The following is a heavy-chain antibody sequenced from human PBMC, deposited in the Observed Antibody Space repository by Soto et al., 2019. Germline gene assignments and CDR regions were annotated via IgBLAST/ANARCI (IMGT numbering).Heavy chain of an antibody. J-gene: IGHJ3*02. CDR1: GYTFTSYG. D-gene: IGHD2-2*01. Sequence: QVQLVQSGAEVKKPGASVKVSCKASGYTFTSYGIIWVRQAPGQGLEWMGWISAYNGNTNYAQKLQGRVTMTTDTSTSTAYMELRSLRSDDTAVYYCARDIVVVPAAILDAFDIWGQGTMVTVSS. CDR2: ISAYNGNT. V-gene: IGHV1-18*01. CDR3: ARDIVVVPAAILDAFDI.